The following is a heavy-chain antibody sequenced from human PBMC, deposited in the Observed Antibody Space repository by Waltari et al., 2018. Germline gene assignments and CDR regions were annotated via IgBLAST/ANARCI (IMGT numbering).Heavy chain of an antibody. CDR3: AKEENGYPDY. Sequence: QVQLVESGGGLVKPGGSLRLSCAASGFSVSDYFMSWIRQDPGKGLEWVSYISSSSGYTKYADSVKGRFTISRDNAKNSLYLQMNSLRADDTAIYYCAKEENGYPDYWGQGTLVTVSS. CDR1: GFSVSDYF. CDR2: ISSSSGYT. J-gene: IGHJ4*02. V-gene: IGHV3-11*05. D-gene: IGHD3-22*01.